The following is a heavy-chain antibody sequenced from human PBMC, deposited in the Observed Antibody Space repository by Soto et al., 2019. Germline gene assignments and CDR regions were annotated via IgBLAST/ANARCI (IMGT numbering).Heavy chain of an antibody. D-gene: IGHD2-15*01. V-gene: IGHV4-61*01. J-gene: IGHJ5*02. CDR1: GGSVSSGSYY. Sequence: QVQLQESGPGLVKPSETRSLTCTVSGGSVSSGSYYWSWIRQPPGKGLEWIGYIYYSGSTNYNPSLKSRVTISVDTSKIQFSLKLSSVTAADTAVYYCARGISVRDSQGGWFDPWGQGTLVTVSS. CDR3: ARGISVRDSQGGWFDP. CDR2: IYYSGST.